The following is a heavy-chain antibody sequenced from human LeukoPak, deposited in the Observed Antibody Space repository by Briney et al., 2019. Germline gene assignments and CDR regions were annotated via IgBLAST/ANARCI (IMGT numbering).Heavy chain of an antibody. Sequence: GSSVKVSCKASGGTFSSYAISWVRQAPGQGLEWMGGIIPIFGTANYAQKFQGRVTITADESTSTAYMELSSLRSEDTAVYYCARSSGGANYDFWSGYSFWGQGTLVTVSS. CDR2: IIPIFGTA. CDR3: ARSSGGANYDFWSGYSF. CDR1: GGTFSSYA. D-gene: IGHD3-3*01. V-gene: IGHV1-69*01. J-gene: IGHJ4*02.